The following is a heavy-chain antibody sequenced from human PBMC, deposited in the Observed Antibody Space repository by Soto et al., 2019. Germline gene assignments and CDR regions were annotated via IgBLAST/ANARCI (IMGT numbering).Heavy chain of an antibody. CDR3: ATRVSISGVVISWFDP. CDR2: IIPILGTV. V-gene: IGHV1-69*01. CDR1: GGTFSSYS. Sequence: QVQLVQSEAEVKEPGSSVKVSCKASGGTFSSYSISWVRQAPGQGLEWMGGIIPILGTVQYAQMFQGRLTITADESTSTAYMELSRLKSDDTAVYYCATRVSISGVVISWFDPWGRGTLVTVSS. D-gene: IGHD3-3*01. J-gene: IGHJ5*01.